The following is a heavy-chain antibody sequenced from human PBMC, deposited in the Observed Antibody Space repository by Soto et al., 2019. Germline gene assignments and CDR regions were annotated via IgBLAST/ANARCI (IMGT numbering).Heavy chain of an antibody. CDR2: IIPALGTA. CDR3: ARPDFGDYWYFDL. Sequence: QDQLVQSGAEVKKPGSSVKVSCKASGGTFSSHTFSWVRQAPGQGLEWMGRIIPALGTATYAQKFHGRVTITADEAATTVYMELNSLRSEETAVYYCARPDFGDYWYFDLWGRGTLVTGSS. V-gene: IGHV1-69*08. CDR1: GGTFSSHT. J-gene: IGHJ2*01. D-gene: IGHD4-17*01.